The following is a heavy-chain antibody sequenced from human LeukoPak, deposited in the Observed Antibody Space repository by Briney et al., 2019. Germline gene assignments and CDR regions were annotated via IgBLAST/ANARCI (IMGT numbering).Heavy chain of an antibody. V-gene: IGHV4-59*12. CDR1: GGSIRSYF. CDR3: ARERVAVSWYFDY. Sequence: TSSETLSLTCTVSGGSIRSYFWSWIRQPPGKGLEWIGYIYYSGSTNYNPSLKSRVTISVDTSKNQFSLKLSPVTAADTAVYYCARERVAVSWYFDYWGQGTLVTVSS. J-gene: IGHJ4*02. CDR2: IYYSGST. D-gene: IGHD6-19*01.